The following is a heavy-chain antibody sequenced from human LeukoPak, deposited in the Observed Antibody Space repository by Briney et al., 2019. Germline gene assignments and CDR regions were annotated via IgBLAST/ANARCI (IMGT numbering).Heavy chain of an antibody. CDR1: GFTFSNYA. V-gene: IGHV3-23*01. Sequence: GGSLRLSCAASGFTFSNYAMSWVRQAPGKGLEWVSGISGSGGSSYHADSLTGRFSISRDNSKNTLHLQMNSLSAEDTAVYYCAKERRYNWNDGAMDVWGQGTTVTVSS. CDR3: AKERRYNWNDGAMDV. D-gene: IGHD1-1*01. CDR2: ISGSGGSS. J-gene: IGHJ6*02.